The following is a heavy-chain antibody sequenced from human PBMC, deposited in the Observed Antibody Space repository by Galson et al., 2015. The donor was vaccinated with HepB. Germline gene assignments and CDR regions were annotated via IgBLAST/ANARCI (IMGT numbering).Heavy chain of an antibody. J-gene: IGHJ6*02. CDR3: ASERLLWFGVNYYYYGMDV. Sequence: LSLTCAVYGGSFSGYYWSWIRQPPGKGLEWIGEINHSGSTNYNPSLKSRVTISVDTSKNQFSLKLSSVTAADTAVYYCASERLLWFGVNYYYYGMDVWGQGTTVTVSS. CDR2: INHSGST. CDR1: GGSFSGYY. V-gene: IGHV4-34*01. D-gene: IGHD3-10*01.